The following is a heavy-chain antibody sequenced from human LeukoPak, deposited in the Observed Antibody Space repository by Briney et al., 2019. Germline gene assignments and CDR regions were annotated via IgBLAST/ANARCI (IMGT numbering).Heavy chain of an antibody. Sequence: SVKVSFKASVGTFRNYVISWVRQAPGQGLEWMGGIITISGTANYAQKLQGRVTITTDESTTTAYMELSSLRSEDTAVYYCARGPYGVYSGDFYSYYMDVWGKGTTVTVSS. CDR1: VGTFRNYV. D-gene: IGHD4/OR15-4a*01. CDR3: ARGPYGVYSGDFYSYYMDV. CDR2: IITISGTA. J-gene: IGHJ6*03. V-gene: IGHV1-69*05.